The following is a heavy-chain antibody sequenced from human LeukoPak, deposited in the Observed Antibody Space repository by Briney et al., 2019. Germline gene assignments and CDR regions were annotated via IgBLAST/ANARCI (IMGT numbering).Heavy chain of an antibody. CDR2: IYYSGST. D-gene: IGHD2-15*01. CDR3: ARRPTCSGGSCYSGFDY. Sequence: SETLSLTCTVSGGSISSSSYYWGWIRQPPGKGLEWIGGIYYSGSTYYNPSLKSRVTISVDTSKNQFSLKLSSVTAADTAVYYCARRPTCSGGSCYSGFDYWGQGTLVTVSS. J-gene: IGHJ4*02. V-gene: IGHV4-39*01. CDR1: GGSISSSSYY.